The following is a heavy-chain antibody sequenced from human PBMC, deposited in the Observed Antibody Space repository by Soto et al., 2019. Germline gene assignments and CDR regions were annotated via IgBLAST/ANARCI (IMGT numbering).Heavy chain of an antibody. CDR3: AKGCVSRGYVDY. Sequence: PGGSLRVSCAASGNIFNGYGMHWVRQPPGKGLEWVAVIRYDGSNIFYADSVKGRFTISRDNSKNTLYLQMNSLRAEDTAIYYCAKGCVSRGYVDYWGQGTLVTVSS. D-gene: IGHD3-10*01. CDR2: IRYDGSNI. CDR1: GNIFNGYG. J-gene: IGHJ4*02. V-gene: IGHV3-33*06.